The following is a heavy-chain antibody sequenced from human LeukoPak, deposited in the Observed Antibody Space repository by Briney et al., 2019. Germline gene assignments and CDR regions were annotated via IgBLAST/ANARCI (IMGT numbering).Heavy chain of an antibody. CDR3: ARELDHGDI. V-gene: IGHV3-48*01. CDR2: ISSRGTTI. Sequence: GRSLRLSCAASGFTFSSYAMHWVRQAPGKGLEWVSYISSRGTTIYYADSVKGRFTISRDNAKKSLHLQMNSLRAEDTAVYYCARELDHGDIWGQGTMVTVSS. J-gene: IGHJ3*02. D-gene: IGHD3/OR15-3a*01. CDR1: GFTFSSYA.